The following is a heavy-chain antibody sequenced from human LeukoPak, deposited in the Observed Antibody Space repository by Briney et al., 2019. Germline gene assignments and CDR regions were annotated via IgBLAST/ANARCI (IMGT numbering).Heavy chain of an antibody. D-gene: IGHD2-2*01. J-gene: IGHJ5*02. CDR1: GGSFSGYY. CDR2: INHSGST. Sequence: SETLSLTCAVYGGSFSGYYWSWIRQPPGKGLEWIGEINHSGSTNYNPSLKSRVPISVDTSKNQFSLKLNSVTAADTAVYYLGRRGGGVVPAAISWFDPWGQGTMVTVSS. CDR3: GRRGGGVVPAAISWFDP. V-gene: IGHV4-34*01.